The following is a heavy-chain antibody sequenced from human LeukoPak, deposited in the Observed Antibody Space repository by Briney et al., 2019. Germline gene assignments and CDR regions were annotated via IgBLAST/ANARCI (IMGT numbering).Heavy chain of an antibody. J-gene: IGHJ4*02. CDR3: AREKLSFFDSSGYFDY. D-gene: IGHD3-22*01. V-gene: IGHV3-48*04. CDR1: GFTFSSYG. Sequence: GRSLRLSCAASGFTFSSYGMNWVRQAPGKGLEWVSFISSSGSAIHYADSVRGRFTISRDNAKNSLYLQMSRLRAEDTAVYYCAREKLSFFDSSGYFDYWGQGTLVTVSS. CDR2: ISSSGSAI.